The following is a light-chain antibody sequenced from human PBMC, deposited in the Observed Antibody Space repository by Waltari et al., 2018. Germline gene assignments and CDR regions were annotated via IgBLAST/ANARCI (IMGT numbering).Light chain of an antibody. V-gene: IGLV2-23*02. Sequence: QSALTQPASMSGSPGRSITISCTGTSSDVGRYNLVSWYQQHPGKAPKVMIYEVSRRPSWVSNRFSGSKSGNTASLTISGLQAEDEAYYYCCSYAGSSTLFGGGTKLTVL. CDR2: EVS. CDR1: SSDVGRYNL. CDR3: CSYAGSSTL. J-gene: IGLJ2*01.